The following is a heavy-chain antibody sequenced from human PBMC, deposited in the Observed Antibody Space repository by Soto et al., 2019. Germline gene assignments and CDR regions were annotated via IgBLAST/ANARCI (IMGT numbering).Heavy chain of an antibody. V-gene: IGHV4-39*01. D-gene: IGHD3-22*01. Sequence: QLQLQESGPGLVKPSETLSLTCTVSGDSVTISDYYWGWIRQPPGKGLEWIGSIHYSGSTYYNPSLKSRVTISRDTSKKQFSLKLTFVTAADAAVYYCAAHDSGGYYAEYWGQGTLVTVSA. CDR1: GDSVTISDYY. J-gene: IGHJ4*02. CDR2: IHYSGST. CDR3: AAHDSGGYYAEY.